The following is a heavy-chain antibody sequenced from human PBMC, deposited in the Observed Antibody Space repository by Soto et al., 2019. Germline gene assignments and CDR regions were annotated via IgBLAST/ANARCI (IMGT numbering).Heavy chain of an antibody. CDR3: ARGHECGGNSEAVDV. V-gene: IGHV1-69*13. Sequence: QVHLVQSGAEVKKPGSSVKVSCKYSGGTFRTESINWVRQAPGQGLEWMGGILPFFGTADYAPRLKGRVSITAEGATTTAYMELGSLTSQDTAVYFCARGHECGGNSEAVDVWGQWTVVTVSS. CDR1: GGTFRTES. D-gene: IGHD2-21*01. CDR2: ILPFFGTA. J-gene: IGHJ3*01.